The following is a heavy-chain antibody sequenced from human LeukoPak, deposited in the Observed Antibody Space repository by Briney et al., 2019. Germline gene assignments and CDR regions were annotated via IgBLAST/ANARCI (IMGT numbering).Heavy chain of an antibody. V-gene: IGHV3-23*01. CDR3: AKASQSMIVVVIIDY. J-gene: IGHJ4*02. D-gene: IGHD3-22*01. CDR2: ISVGAEYI. Sequence: GGSLRLSCAASGFTFSTYVMNWFRQAPGKGLEWVSTISVGAEYIFYADSVKGRFTISRDNSKNTLYLQMNSLRAEDTAVYYCAKASQSMIVVVIIDYWGQGTLVTVSS. CDR1: GFTFSTYV.